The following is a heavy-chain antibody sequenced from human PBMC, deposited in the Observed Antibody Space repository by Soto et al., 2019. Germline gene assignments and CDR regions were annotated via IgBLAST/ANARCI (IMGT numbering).Heavy chain of an antibody. CDR2: IYYSGST. Sequence: QVQLQESGPGLVKPSQTLSLTCTVSGGSISSGGYYWSWIRQHPGKGLEWIGYIYYSGSTYYNPSLKSRVTISVDTSKNQFSLKMSSVTAADTAVYYCAREVTMVRGSYYYYSYMDVWGKGTTVTVSS. J-gene: IGHJ6*03. D-gene: IGHD3-10*01. CDR1: GGSISSGGYY. V-gene: IGHV4-31*03. CDR3: AREVTMVRGSYYYYSYMDV.